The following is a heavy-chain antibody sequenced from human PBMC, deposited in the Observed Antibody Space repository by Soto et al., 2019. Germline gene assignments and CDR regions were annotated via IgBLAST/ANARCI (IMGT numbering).Heavy chain of an antibody. CDR1: GGSISSGDYY. CDR2: IYYSGST. V-gene: IGHV4-30-4*01. D-gene: IGHD2-2*01. J-gene: IGHJ4*02. Sequence: SETLSLTCTVSGGSISSGDYYWSWIRQPPGKGLEWIGYIYYSGSTYYSPSLKSRVTISVDTSKNQFSLQLNSVTPEDTAVYYCARDTPDVPAAFDYWGQGTLVTVSS. CDR3: ARDTPDVPAAFDY.